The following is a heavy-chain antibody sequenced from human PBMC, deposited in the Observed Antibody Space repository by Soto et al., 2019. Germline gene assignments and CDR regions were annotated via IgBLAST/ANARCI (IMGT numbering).Heavy chain of an antibody. J-gene: IGHJ4*02. CDR1: GGSVSSGSYY. CDR2: IYYSGST. V-gene: IGHV4-61*01. CDR3: ARGGSGWYYFDY. D-gene: IGHD6-19*01. Sequence: SETLSLTCTVSGGSVSSGSYYWSWIRQPPGKGLEWIGYIYYSGSTNYNPSLKSRVTISVDTSKNQFSLKLSSVTAADTAVYYCARGGSGWYYFDYWGQGTLVTVSS.